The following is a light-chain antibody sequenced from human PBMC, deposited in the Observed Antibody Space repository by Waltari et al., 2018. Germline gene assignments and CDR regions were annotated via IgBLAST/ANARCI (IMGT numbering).Light chain of an antibody. CDR2: GAS. Sequence: DIKMTQSPSSRSASVGDRVTITCRASQSISTYLNWYQQKPGKAPKFLIYGASTLQTGVPSRFSGSGSGTHFTLTISGLQPDDFATYFCQHSSSIPYTFGQGTKLEI. V-gene: IGKV1-39*01. CDR1: QSISTY. CDR3: QHSSSIPYT. J-gene: IGKJ2*01.